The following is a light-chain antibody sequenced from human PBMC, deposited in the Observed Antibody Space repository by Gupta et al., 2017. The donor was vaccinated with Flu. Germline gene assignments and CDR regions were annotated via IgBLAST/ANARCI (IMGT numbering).Light chain of an antibody. CDR1: AGDIGDSQQ. J-gene: IGLJ3*02. Sequence: QSALAQPPSVSGSPGQSVTISCTGTAGDIGDSQQVSWYQQHPGKAPKLVIYDVTKWPSGVPDRISGSKSGNTASLTISGRQAEDAGDYYCCSYAGRVFGGGTKLTVL. CDR2: DVT. CDR3: CSYAGRV. V-gene: IGLV2-11*01.